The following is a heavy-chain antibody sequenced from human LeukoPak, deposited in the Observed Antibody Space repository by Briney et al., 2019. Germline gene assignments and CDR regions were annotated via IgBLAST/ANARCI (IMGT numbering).Heavy chain of an antibody. V-gene: IGHV1-69*05. D-gene: IGHD3-16*02. Sequence: WASVKVSCMASGGTFSSYAISWVGPAPGRGREWMGRIIPILGTANFAQKFQGRVTITTDESTSTAYMELSSLRSEDTAVYYCAREDMITFGGVIDWGQGTLVTASS. CDR2: IIPILGTA. CDR1: GGTFSSYA. J-gene: IGHJ4*02. CDR3: AREDMITFGGVID.